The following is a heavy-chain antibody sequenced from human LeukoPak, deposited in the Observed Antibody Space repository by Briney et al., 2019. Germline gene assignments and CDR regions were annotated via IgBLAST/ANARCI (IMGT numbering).Heavy chain of an antibody. J-gene: IGHJ5*02. V-gene: IGHV3-15*01. CDR2: IKSKTDGETT. Sequence: GGSLRLSCVVSGFIFSNAWLTWVRQAPGKGLEWVGRIKSKTDGETTDYAAPVKGRFTISRGDSKNTLYLQMNSLKTEDTAVYYCTTDHDYGDYAPQVAWGQGTLVTVSS. D-gene: IGHD4-17*01. CDR1: GFIFSNAW. CDR3: TTDHDYGDYAPQVA.